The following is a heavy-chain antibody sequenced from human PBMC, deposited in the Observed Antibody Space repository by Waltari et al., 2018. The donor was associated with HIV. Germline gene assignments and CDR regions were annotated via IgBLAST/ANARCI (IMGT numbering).Heavy chain of an antibody. J-gene: IGHJ5*01. D-gene: IGHD3-3*01. CDR1: GFTLDDYP. V-gene: IGHV3-9*01. CDR2: LSWNSEST. CDR3: AKGGSHLTIFEAWFDS. Sequence: EVQLVESGGGVVQPGRSLRRSCAASGFTLDDYPMHWVRQAPGKGLEWVSGLSWNSESTDYADSVKGRFIISRDNVKNSLYLQMNSLRIEDTAFYYCAKGGSHLTIFEAWFDSWGQGTLVTVSS.